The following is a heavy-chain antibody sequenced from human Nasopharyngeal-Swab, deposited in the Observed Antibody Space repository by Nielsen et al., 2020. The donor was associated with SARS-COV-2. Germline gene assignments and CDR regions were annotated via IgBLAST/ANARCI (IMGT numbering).Heavy chain of an antibody. V-gene: IGHV3-30-3*01. CDR2: ISYDGSNK. CDR3: ARLYSSSWYVPDY. D-gene: IGHD6-13*01. Sequence: GESLKISCAVSGFTFSSYAMHWVRQAPGKGLEWVAVISYDGSNKYYADSVKGRFTISRDNSKNTLYLQMNSLRAEDTAVYYCARLYSSSWYVPDYWGQGTPVTVSS. J-gene: IGHJ4*02. CDR1: GFTFSSYA.